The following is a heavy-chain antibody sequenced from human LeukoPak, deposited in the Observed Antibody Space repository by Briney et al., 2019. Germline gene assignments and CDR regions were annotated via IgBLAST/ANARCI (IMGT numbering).Heavy chain of an antibody. V-gene: IGHV3-23*01. Sequence: GESLRLSCAASGFTFSNYALSWVRQAPGEGLEWVSDISGSGGSTYYADSVKGRFTISRDNSKNTMYLQMNSLRAEDTAVYYCAKRIQSAMAMGYWGQGTLVTVSS. J-gene: IGHJ4*02. CDR1: GFTFSNYA. CDR3: AKRIQSAMAMGY. CDR2: ISGSGGST. D-gene: IGHD5-18*01.